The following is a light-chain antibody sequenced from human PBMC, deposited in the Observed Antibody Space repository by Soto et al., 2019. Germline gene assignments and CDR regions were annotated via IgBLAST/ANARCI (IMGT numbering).Light chain of an antibody. J-gene: IGKJ1*01. Sequence: DIQMTQSPSTLSASVGDSVTITCRASQNVNNWVDWYQQKPGKAPRFLIYDASSLESGVPSRFSGSGSGTDFTLTISSLQSDDFATYYCQRYNSYSRTFGQGTKVEIK. CDR2: DAS. CDR3: QRYNSYSRT. V-gene: IGKV1-5*01. CDR1: QNVNNW.